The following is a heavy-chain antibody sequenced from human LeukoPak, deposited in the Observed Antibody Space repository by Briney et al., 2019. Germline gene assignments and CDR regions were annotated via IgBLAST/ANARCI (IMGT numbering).Heavy chain of an antibody. CDR2: ISYDEDKE. J-gene: IGHJ4*02. CDR1: GFTLSAYS. CDR3: ARDPFGGKIFDF. Sequence: GRSLRLSCATSGFTLSAYSMHWVRQTPGKGLEWLAVISYDEDKEYYADSVRGRFTISRDNFANTLYLQLNSLTTEDTALHYCARDPFGGKIFDFWGQGTLVTVSS. V-gene: IGHV3-30*04. D-gene: IGHD3-16*01.